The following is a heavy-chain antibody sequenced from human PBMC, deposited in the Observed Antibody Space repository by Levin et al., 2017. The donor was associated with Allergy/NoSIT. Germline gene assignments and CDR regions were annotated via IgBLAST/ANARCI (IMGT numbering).Heavy chain of an antibody. D-gene: IGHD3-10*01. V-gene: IGHV3-48*01. CDR2: ISSSSSTI. CDR1: GFTFSSYS. Sequence: GGSLRLSCAASGFTFSSYSMNWVRQAPGKGLEWVSYISSSSSTIYYADSVKGRFTISRDNAKNSLYLQMNSLRAEDTAVYYCASLWFGELLHNWFDPWGQGTLVTVSS. J-gene: IGHJ5*02. CDR3: ASLWFGELLHNWFDP.